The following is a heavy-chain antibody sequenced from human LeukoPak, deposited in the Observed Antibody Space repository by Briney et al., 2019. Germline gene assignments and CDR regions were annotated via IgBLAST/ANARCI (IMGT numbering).Heavy chain of an antibody. Sequence: GGSLRLSCAASGFTFDDYAMHWVRQAPGKGLEWVSGISWNSGSIGYADSVKGRFTISRDNAKNSLYLQMNSLRAEDTALYYCAKDRGDSSSWSNFDYWGQGTLVTVSS. CDR1: GFTFDDYA. CDR3: AKDRGDSSSWSNFDY. D-gene: IGHD6-13*01. V-gene: IGHV3-9*01. J-gene: IGHJ4*02. CDR2: ISWNSGSI.